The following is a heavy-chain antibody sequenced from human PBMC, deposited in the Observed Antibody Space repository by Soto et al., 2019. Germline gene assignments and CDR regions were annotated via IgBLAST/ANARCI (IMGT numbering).Heavy chain of an antibody. CDR1: GYTFTSYG. J-gene: IGHJ4*02. D-gene: IGHD4-17*01. Sequence: QVQLVQSGAEVKKPGASVKVSCKASGYTFTSYGISWVRQAPGQGLEWMGWISAYNGNTHYAQKLQGRVTMTTDTARSTAHMELRSLRSDDTPVYYCARDLPTVTTRCDYWGQGTLVTVSS. V-gene: IGHV1-18*01. CDR3: ARDLPTVTTRCDY. CDR2: ISAYNGNT.